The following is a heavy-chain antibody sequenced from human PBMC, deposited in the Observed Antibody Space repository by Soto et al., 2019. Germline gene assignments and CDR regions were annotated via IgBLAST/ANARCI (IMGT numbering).Heavy chain of an antibody. CDR2: ISSSGSTI. CDR1: GFTFSDYY. J-gene: IGHJ6*02. V-gene: IGHV3-11*01. Sequence: LRLSCAASGFTFSDYYMSWLRQAPGKGLEWVSYISSSGSTIYYADSVKGRFTISRDNAKNSLYLQMNSRRAEDTAVYYCARDLYDYGDYYYGMDVWGQGTTVTVSS. D-gene: IGHD4-17*01. CDR3: ARDLYDYGDYYYGMDV.